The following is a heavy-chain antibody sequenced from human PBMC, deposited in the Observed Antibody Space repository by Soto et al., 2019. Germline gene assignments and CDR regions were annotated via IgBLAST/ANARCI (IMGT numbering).Heavy chain of an antibody. J-gene: IGHJ6*02. V-gene: IGHV1-8*01. D-gene: IGHD3-10*02. CDR1: GYTFTSYD. CDR2: MNPNSGNT. Sequence: ASVKVSCKASGYTFTSYDIDWVRQATGQGLEWMGWMNPNSGNTGYAQKFQGRVTMTRNTSISTAYMELSSPRSEDTAVYYCARMLRRNYYYYGMDVWGQGTTVTVSS. CDR3: ARMLRRNYYYYGMDV.